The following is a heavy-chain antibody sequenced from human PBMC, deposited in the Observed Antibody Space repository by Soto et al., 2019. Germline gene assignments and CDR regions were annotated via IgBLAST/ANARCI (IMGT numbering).Heavy chain of an antibody. Sequence: ASVKVSCKASGYTFTSYDINWVRQATGQGLEWMGWMNPNSGNTGYAQKFQGRVTMTRNTSISTAYMELSSLRSEDTAVYYCARGVFYYGSWSDAFDIWGQGTMVTVSS. CDR2: MNPNSGNT. CDR3: ARGVFYYGSWSDAFDI. D-gene: IGHD3-10*01. CDR1: GYTFTSYD. V-gene: IGHV1-8*02. J-gene: IGHJ3*02.